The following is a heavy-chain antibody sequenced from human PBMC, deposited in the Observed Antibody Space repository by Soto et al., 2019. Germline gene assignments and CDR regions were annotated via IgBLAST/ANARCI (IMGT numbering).Heavy chain of an antibody. CDR3: ARALVKAVNXGGLGAHKWFDP. Sequence: ASVKVSCKASGYTFTNYGVAWVRQAPGHGLEWLGWISGYNGNTNYAQKFQGRVTMTRDTATSTAYMELKTLRSDDTASYFCARALVKAVNXGGLGAHKWFDPWGQGTLVTVSS. J-gene: IGHJ5*02. V-gene: IGHV1-18*01. D-gene: IGHD3-10*01. CDR2: ISGYNGNT. CDR1: GYTFTNYG.